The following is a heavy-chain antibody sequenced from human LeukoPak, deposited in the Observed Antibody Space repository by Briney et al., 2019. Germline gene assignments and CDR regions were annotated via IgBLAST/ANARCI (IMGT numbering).Heavy chain of an antibody. CDR3: AKVGWFGEPDYYYYGMDV. J-gene: IGHJ6*02. Sequence: GGSLRLSCAASRFTFSSYAMSWVRQAPGKGLEWVSAISGSGGSTYYADSVKGRFTISRDNSKNTLYLQMNSLRAEDTAVYYCAKVGWFGEPDYYYYGMDVWGQGTTVTVSS. D-gene: IGHD3-10*01. CDR2: ISGSGGST. V-gene: IGHV3-23*01. CDR1: RFTFSSYA.